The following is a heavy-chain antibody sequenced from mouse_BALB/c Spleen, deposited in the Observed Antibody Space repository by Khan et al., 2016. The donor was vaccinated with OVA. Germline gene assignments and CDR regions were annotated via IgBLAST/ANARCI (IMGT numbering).Heavy chain of an antibody. CDR2: LNTYTGEP. Sequence: QIQLVQSGPELKKPGETVKISCKASGYTFTNYGMNWVKQAPGKGLKWMGWLNTYTGEPTYADDFKGRFAFSLETSANTADLQINNLKNEDTATYFCARSASYWFFDVWGAGTTVAVSS. CDR3: ARSASYWFFDV. D-gene: IGHD6-1*01. J-gene: IGHJ1*01. CDR1: GYTFTNYG. V-gene: IGHV9-3-1*01.